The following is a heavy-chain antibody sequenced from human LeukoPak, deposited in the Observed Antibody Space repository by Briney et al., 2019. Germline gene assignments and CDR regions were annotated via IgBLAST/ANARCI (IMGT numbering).Heavy chain of an antibody. J-gene: IGHJ5*02. CDR1: GGSISSGSYY. Sequence: PSETLSLTCTVSGGSISSGSYYWSWIRQPAGKGLEWIGRIYTGGSTNYNPSLKSRVTISVDTSKNQFSLKLSSVTAAGTAVYYCAREAYSSSSNWFDPWGQGTLVTVSS. D-gene: IGHD6-6*01. CDR2: IYTGGST. CDR3: AREAYSSSSNWFDP. V-gene: IGHV4-61*02.